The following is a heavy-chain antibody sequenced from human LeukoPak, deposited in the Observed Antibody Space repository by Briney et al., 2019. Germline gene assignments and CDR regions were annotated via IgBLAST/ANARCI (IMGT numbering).Heavy chain of an antibody. CDR3: ARLENWYSSGWYAWFDP. V-gene: IGHV4-59*08. J-gene: IGHJ5*02. CDR2: IYYSGST. CDR1: GGSISTHY. D-gene: IGHD6-19*01. Sequence: PSETLSPTCTVSGGSISTHYWSWIRQPPGKGLEWIGYIYYSGSTNYNPSLKSRVTISVDTSKNQFSLKLSSVTAADTAVYYCARLENWYSSGWYAWFDPWGQGTLVTVSS.